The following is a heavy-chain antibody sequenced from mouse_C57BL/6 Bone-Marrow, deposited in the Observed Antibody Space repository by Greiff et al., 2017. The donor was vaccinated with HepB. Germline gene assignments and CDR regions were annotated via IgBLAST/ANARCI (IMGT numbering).Heavy chain of an antibody. J-gene: IGHJ2*01. Sequence: QVQLQQPGAELVRPGSSVKLSCKASGYTFTSYWMDWVKQRPGQGLEWIGNIYPSDSETHYNQKFKDKATLTVDKSSSTAYMQLSNLTSEDSAVYYCARSIITTVVDYFDYWGQGTTLTVSS. CDR2: IYPSDSET. V-gene: IGHV1-61*01. D-gene: IGHD1-1*01. CDR3: ARSIITTVVDYFDY. CDR1: GYTFTSYW.